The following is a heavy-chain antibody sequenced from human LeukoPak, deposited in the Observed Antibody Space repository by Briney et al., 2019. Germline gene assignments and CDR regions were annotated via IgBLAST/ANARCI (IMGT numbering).Heavy chain of an antibody. D-gene: IGHD1-1*01. V-gene: IGHV1-18*01. J-gene: IGHJ6*03. Sequence: GASVKVSCKASGYTFTSYGISWVRQAPGQGLEWMGWISAYNGNTNYAQKLQGRVTMTTDTSTSTAYMELSSLRSEDTAVYYCARDHGYFGQPTYYYMDVWGKGTTVTVSS. CDR3: ARDHGYFGQPTYYYMDV. CDR2: ISAYNGNT. CDR1: GYTFTSYG.